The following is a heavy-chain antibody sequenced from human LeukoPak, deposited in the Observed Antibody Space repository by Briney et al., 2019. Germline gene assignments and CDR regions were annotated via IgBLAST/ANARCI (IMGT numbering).Heavy chain of an antibody. CDR3: ARGYYDILTGYSN. CDR2: IIPIFGTA. Sequence: SVKVSYKASGGTFSSYAISWVRQAPGQGLEWMGGIIPIFGTANYAQKFQGRVTITADKSTSTAYMELSSLRSEDTAVYYCARGYYDILTGYSNWGQGTLVTVSS. CDR1: GGTFSSYA. D-gene: IGHD3-9*01. J-gene: IGHJ4*02. V-gene: IGHV1-69*06.